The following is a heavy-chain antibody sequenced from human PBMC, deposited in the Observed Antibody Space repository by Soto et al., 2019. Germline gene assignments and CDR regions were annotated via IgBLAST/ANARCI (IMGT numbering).Heavy chain of an antibody. Sequence: QITLKESGTTLVKPTQTLTLTCTFSGFSLNTGGLGVGWIRQPPGKALEWLALIYWENDQRYSPSLRSRRTITKYPSKVQVVLTLTNMDPVDAATYYCVHSRCGGDCLQSYSSHYYYGMDVWGQGTTVTVSS. V-gene: IGHV2-5*02. CDR1: GFSLNTGGLG. D-gene: IGHD2-21*02. J-gene: IGHJ6*02. CDR2: IYWENDQ. CDR3: VHSRCGGDCLQSYSSHYYYGMDV.